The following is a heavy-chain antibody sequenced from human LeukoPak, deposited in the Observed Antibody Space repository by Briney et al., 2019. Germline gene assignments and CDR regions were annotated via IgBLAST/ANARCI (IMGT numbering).Heavy chain of an antibody. CDR3: ARGSTIFGVVADAFDI. CDR2: INPSGGST. D-gene: IGHD3-3*01. Sequence: ASVKVSCKASGGTFSSYAISWVRQAPGQGLEWMGIINPSGGSTSYAQKFQGRVTMTRDTSTSTVYMELSSLRSEDTAVYYCARGSTIFGVVADAFDIWGQGTMVTVSS. V-gene: IGHV1-46*01. CDR1: GGTFSSYA. J-gene: IGHJ3*02.